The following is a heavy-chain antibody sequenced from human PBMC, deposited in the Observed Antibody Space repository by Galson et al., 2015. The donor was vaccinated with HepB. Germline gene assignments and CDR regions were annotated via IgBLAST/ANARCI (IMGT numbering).Heavy chain of an antibody. J-gene: IGHJ6*02. Sequence: SVKVSCKASGYTFSTYSITWVRQAPGQGLEWMGGIIPIFGTANYAQKFQGRVTITADESTSTAYMELSSLRSEDTAVYYCARVDSSGYLSYYYYGMDVWGQGTTVTVSS. V-gene: IGHV1-69*13. CDR3: ARVDSSGYLSYYYYGMDV. D-gene: IGHD3-22*01. CDR1: GYTFSTYS. CDR2: IIPIFGTA.